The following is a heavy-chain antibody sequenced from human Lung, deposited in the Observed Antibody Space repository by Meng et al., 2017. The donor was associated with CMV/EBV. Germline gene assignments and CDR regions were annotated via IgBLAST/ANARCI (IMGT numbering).Heavy chain of an antibody. V-gene: IGHV3-9*01. CDR3: AKDLRPRYNWNYDYYYGMDV. CDR1: GFTFDDYA. J-gene: IGHJ6*02. D-gene: IGHD1-20*01. Sequence: SLKISCAASGFTFDDYAMHWVRQAPGKGLEWVSGISWNSGSIGYADSVKGRFTISRDNAKNSLYLQMNSLRAEDTALYYCAKDLRPRYNWNYDYYYGMDVWXQWPTVPVSS. CDR2: ISWNSGSI.